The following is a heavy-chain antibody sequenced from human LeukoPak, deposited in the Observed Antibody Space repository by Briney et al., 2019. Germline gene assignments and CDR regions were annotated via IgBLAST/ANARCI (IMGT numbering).Heavy chain of an antibody. CDR3: ARDGSGWYDY. CDR1: GFTFSNYW. Sequence: GGSLRLSCAASGFTFSNYWMNWVRQAPGKGLERVSYISSSGSTRYYADSVRGRFTISRDNAKNSLYLQMNSLRAEDTGVYYCARDGSGWYDYWGQGILVTVSS. CDR2: ISSSGSTR. D-gene: IGHD6-19*01. V-gene: IGHV3-48*04. J-gene: IGHJ4*02.